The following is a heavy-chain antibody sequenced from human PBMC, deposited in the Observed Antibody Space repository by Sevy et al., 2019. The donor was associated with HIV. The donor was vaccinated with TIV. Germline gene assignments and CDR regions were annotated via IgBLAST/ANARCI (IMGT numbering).Heavy chain of an antibody. Sequence: SETLSLTCTVFGGSISAYYWSWIRQSPGKGLEYIGYIYYTGSTYYNPSLKSRVTISIDTSKNQFSLRLTSVTAADTAMYYCAGAPPGRSCDDSLNWFDPWGQGTMVTVSS. V-gene: IGHV4-59*01. CDR1: GGSISAYY. CDR3: AGAPPGRSCDDSLNWFDP. D-gene: IGHD5-12*01. J-gene: IGHJ5*02. CDR2: IYYTGST.